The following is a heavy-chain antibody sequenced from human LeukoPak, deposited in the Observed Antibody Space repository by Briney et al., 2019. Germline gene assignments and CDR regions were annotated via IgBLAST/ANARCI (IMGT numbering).Heavy chain of an antibody. CDR2: ITAYNGDT. J-gene: IGHJ6*02. Sequence: ASVKVSCKASGYTFTSYGITWVRQAPGQGLEWMGWITAYNGDTKYAQKFQGRLTMTTDTSTSTANMELKSLRSDDTAVYYCARDWWMGGSYWNGMDVWGQGTTVTVSS. CDR3: ARDWWMGGSYWNGMDV. D-gene: IGHD1-26*01. V-gene: IGHV1-18*01. CDR1: GYTFTSYG.